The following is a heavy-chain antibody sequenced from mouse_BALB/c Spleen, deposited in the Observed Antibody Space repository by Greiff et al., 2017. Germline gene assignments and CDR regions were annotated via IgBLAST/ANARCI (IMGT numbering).Heavy chain of an antibody. CDR2: IYPGDGDT. V-gene: IGHV1-80*01. J-gene: IGHJ3*01. CDR3: ARDYDYAWFAY. CDR1: GYAFSSYW. D-gene: IGHD2-4*01. Sequence: VKLQESGAELVRPGSSVKISCKASGYAFSSYWMNWVKQRPGQGLEWIGQIYPGDGDTNYNGKFKGKATLTADKSSSTAYMQLSSLTSEDSAVYFCARDYDYAWFAYWGQGTLVTVSA.